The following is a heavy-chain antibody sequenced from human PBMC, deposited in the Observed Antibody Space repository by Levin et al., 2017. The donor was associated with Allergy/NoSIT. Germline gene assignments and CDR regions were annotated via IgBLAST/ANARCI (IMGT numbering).Heavy chain of an antibody. CDR1: GFTFNSYG. CDR3: ATSGWYGDY. CDR2: ISSDGTNT. Sequence: GGSLRLSCAASGFTFNSYGMHWVRQAPGKGLEWVAVISSDGTNTYYVDSVKDRFTISRDSSKNTLYLQINSLRAEDTAVYYCATSGWYGDYWGQGTLVTVSS. J-gene: IGHJ4*02. V-gene: IGHV3-30*03. D-gene: IGHD6-19*01.